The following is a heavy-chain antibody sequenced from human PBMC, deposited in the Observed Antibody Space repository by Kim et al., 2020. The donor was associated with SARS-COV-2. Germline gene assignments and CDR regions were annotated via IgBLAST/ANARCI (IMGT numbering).Heavy chain of an antibody. Sequence: KSRVTISVDTSKNQFSLKLSSVPAADTAVYYCARGLGITMIVVVNGPFDYWGQGTLVTVSS. D-gene: IGHD3-22*01. V-gene: IGHV4-34*01. CDR3: ARGLGITMIVVVNGPFDY. J-gene: IGHJ4*02.